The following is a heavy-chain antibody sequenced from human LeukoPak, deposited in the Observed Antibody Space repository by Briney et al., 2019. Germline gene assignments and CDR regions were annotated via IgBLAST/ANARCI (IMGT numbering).Heavy chain of an antibody. V-gene: IGHV3-30-3*01. CDR2: ISYDGSNK. J-gene: IGHJ3*02. CDR1: GFTFSSYA. CDR3: ARDYCSSTSCHDAFDI. Sequence: GGSLRLSCAASGFTFSSYAMHWVRQAPGKGLEWVAVISYDGSNKYYADSVKGRFTISRDNSKNTLYLQMNSLRAEDTAVYYCARDYCSSTSCHDAFDIWGQGTMVTVSS. D-gene: IGHD2-2*01.